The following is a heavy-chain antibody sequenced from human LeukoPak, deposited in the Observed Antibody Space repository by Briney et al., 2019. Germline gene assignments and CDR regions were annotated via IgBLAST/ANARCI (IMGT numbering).Heavy chain of an antibody. CDR3: AAEYCSGGSCYTGHSGHDY. CDR2: IRYDGSNK. Sequence: GGSLRLSCAASGFTFSSYGMHWVRHAPGKGLEWVAFIRYDGSNKYYADSVKGRFTISRDTSTNTLYLQMNSLRPEDTALYYCAAEYCSGGSCYTGHSGHDYWGQGTLVTVSS. V-gene: IGHV3-30*02. J-gene: IGHJ4*02. D-gene: IGHD2-15*01. CDR1: GFTFSSYG.